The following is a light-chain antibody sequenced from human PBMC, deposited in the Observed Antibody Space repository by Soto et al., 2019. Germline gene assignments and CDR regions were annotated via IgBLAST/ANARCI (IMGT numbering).Light chain of an antibody. CDR1: SSDVGGYNR. CDR2: EVF. J-gene: IGLJ3*02. Sequence: QSVLTQPPSASGSPGQPVTISCTGTSSDVGGYNRVSWYQHHPGKAPKLIIYEVFNRPSGVPDRFSGSKSGNTASLTVSGLQAEDEADYYCNSYAGNSWVFGGGTKLTVL. CDR3: NSYAGNSWV. V-gene: IGLV2-8*01.